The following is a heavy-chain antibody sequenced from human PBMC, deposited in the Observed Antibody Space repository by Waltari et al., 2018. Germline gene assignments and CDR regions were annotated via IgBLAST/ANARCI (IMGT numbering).Heavy chain of an antibody. J-gene: IGHJ3*02. CDR2: IYSGGST. CDR1: AFTVSSNY. V-gene: IGHV3-53*01. CDR3: ARGSDSSGYPGGDAFDI. Sequence: EVQLVESGGGLIQPGGSLRLSCAASAFTVSSNYMRWFRQAPGKGLEWVSVIYSGGSTYYADSVKGRFTISRDNSKNTLYLQMNSLRAEDTAVYYCARGSDSSGYPGGDAFDIWGQGTMVTVSS. D-gene: IGHD3-22*01.